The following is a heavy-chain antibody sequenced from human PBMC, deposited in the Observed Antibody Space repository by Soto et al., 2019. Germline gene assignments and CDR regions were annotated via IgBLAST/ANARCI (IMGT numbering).Heavy chain of an antibody. J-gene: IGHJ3*02. D-gene: IGHD2-15*01. CDR1: GYAFTSFG. CDR2: TAANNGYT. V-gene: IGHV1-18*01. CDR3: ARCSGGTCYASYAFDI. Sequence: QVQLVQSGIEVKNPGASVKVSCKASGYAFTSFGISWVRQAPGQGLEGMGWTAANNGYTKYSQNLQGRVTLITDTSTSTAYMELRSLMYDDTAVYYCARCSGGTCYASYAFDIWGQGTMVTVSS.